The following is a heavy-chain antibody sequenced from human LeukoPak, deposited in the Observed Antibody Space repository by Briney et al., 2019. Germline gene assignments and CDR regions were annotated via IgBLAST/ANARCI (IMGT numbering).Heavy chain of an antibody. CDR1: GYTFTDYY. CDR2: IDPSGGSA. J-gene: IGHJ4*02. V-gene: IGHV1-46*01. Sequence: ASVKVSCKASGYTFTDYYMHWVRQAPGQGLEWMGIIDPSGGSATSAQRFHGRVTMTRDTSTSTVYMELSGLRSEDTAVYYCARALDYDTLTGPDSWGQRTLVTVSS. D-gene: IGHD3-9*01. CDR3: ARALDYDTLTGPDS.